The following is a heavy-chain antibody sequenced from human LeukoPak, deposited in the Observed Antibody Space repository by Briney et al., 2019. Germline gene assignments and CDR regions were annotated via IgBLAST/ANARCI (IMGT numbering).Heavy chain of an antibody. V-gene: IGHV3-7*01. Sequence: PGGSLRLSCAASGFTFSSYWMSWVRQAPGKGLEWVANIKQDGSEKYYVDSVKGRFTISRDNAKNSLYLQMSSLRAEDTAVYYCARDHYYYGSGSYPASNWFDPWGQGTLVTVSS. CDR3: ARDHYYYGSGSYPASNWFDP. J-gene: IGHJ5*02. CDR1: GFTFSSYW. D-gene: IGHD3-10*01. CDR2: IKQDGSEK.